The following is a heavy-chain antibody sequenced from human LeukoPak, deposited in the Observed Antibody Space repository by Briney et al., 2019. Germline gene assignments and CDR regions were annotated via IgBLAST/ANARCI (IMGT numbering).Heavy chain of an antibody. V-gene: IGHV4-59*01. Sequence: SETLSLICTVSGGSISSYYWSWIRQPPGKGLEWIGYIYYSGSTNYNPSLKSRVTISVDTSKNQFSLKLSSVTAADTAVYYCARDSNPLRYFDWLPDYYYYGMDVWGKGTTVTVSS. D-gene: IGHD3-9*01. CDR3: ARDSNPLRYFDWLPDYYYYGMDV. CDR1: GGSISSYY. CDR2: IYYSGST. J-gene: IGHJ6*04.